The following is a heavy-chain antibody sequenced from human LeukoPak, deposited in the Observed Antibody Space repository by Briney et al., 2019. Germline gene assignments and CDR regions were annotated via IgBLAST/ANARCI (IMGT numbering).Heavy chain of an antibody. J-gene: IGHJ3*02. D-gene: IGHD6-13*01. Sequence: KPGGSLRLSCAASGFTFSSYSMNWVRQAPGKGLEWVSSISSSSSYIYYADSVKGRFTISRDNAKNSLYLQMNSLRAEDTAVYYCAEDVAAVYAFDIWGQGTMVTVSS. CDR3: AEDVAAVYAFDI. CDR1: GFTFSSYS. CDR2: ISSSSSYI. V-gene: IGHV3-21*04.